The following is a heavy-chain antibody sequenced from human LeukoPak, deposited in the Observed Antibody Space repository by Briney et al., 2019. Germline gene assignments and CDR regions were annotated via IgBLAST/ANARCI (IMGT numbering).Heavy chain of an antibody. D-gene: IGHD5-18*01. V-gene: IGHV3-48*04. CDR2: ISSSSSTI. J-gene: IGHJ4*02. CDR1: GFTFSSYS. Sequence: GGSLRLSCAASGFTFSSYSMNWVRQAPGKGLEWVSYISSSSSTIYYADSVKGRFTISRDNAKNSLYLQMNSLRAEDTAVYYCARVTHVDTAMVRLPIWGQGTLVTVSS. CDR3: ARVTHVDTAMVRLPI.